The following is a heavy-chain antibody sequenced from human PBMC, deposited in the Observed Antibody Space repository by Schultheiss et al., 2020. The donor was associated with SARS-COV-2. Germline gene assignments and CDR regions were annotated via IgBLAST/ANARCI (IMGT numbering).Heavy chain of an antibody. J-gene: IGHJ4*02. CDR2: MNPNSGNT. D-gene: IGHD5-24*01. V-gene: IGHV1-8*01. CDR3: ARGDVEEGFDY. Sequence: ASVKVSCKASGYTFTSYDINWVRQATGQGLEWMGWMNPNSGNTGYAQKFQGRVTMTRNTSISTAYMELSRLRSDDTAVYYCARGDVEEGFDYWGQGTLVTVSS. CDR1: GYTFTSYD.